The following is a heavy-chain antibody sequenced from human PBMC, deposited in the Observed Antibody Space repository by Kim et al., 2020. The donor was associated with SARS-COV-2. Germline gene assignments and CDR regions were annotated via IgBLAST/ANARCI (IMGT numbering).Heavy chain of an antibody. V-gene: IGHV3-23*01. CDR3: AKEAPTETTRAFDD. J-gene: IGHJ4*02. CDR2: ITVRGAHT. CDR1: GFTFSTYA. D-gene: IGHD1-1*01. Sequence: GGSLRLSCTTSGFTFSTYAMTWVRQAPGKGLEWVSFITVRGAHTYYADSVKGRFSISRDNSKNTLYLQMDSLTVEDTAVYYCAKEAPTETTRAFDDWGRGTLVTVSS.